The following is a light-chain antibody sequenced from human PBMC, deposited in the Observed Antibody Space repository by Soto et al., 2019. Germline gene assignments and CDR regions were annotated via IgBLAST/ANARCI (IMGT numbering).Light chain of an antibody. CDR2: DVT. CDR1: SSDVGGYGY. J-gene: IGLJ2*01. V-gene: IGLV2-11*01. Sequence: QSALTQPRSVSGSPGQSVTISCTGTSSDVGGYGYVSWYQQHPSKAPKLIIYDVTRRPSGVPDRFSGSKSGNTASLTISGLQAEDEADFYCCSYAGSYTLVFGGGTKLTVL. CDR3: CSYAGSYTLV.